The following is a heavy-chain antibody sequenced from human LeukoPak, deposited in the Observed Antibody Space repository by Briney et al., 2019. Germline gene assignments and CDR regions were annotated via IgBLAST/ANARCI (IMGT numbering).Heavy chain of an antibody. D-gene: IGHD1-26*01. V-gene: IGHV4-59*08. CDR1: GGSMNTYF. J-gene: IGHJ4*02. CDR3: ARHKTGGTYPLDY. CDR2: IHYSGST. Sequence: SETLPLTCTVSGGSMNTYFWSWIRQPPGKGLEWIGHIHYSGSTTYNPSLKSRVTISVDVSKNQFSLKLSSVTAADTAVYYCARHKTGGTYPLDYWGQGTLVTVSS.